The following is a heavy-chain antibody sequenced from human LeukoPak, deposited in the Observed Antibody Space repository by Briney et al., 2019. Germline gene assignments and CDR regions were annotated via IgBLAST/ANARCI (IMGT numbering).Heavy chain of an antibody. Sequence: GSSVKVSCKASGGTFSSYTISWVRQAPGQGLEWMGRIIPILGIANYAQKFQGRVTIIADKSTSTAYMKLSSLRSEDTAVYYCAISIVATILDYWGQGTLVTVSS. CDR1: GGTFSSYT. J-gene: IGHJ4*02. CDR3: AISIVATILDY. V-gene: IGHV1-69*02. CDR2: IIPILGIA. D-gene: IGHD5-12*01.